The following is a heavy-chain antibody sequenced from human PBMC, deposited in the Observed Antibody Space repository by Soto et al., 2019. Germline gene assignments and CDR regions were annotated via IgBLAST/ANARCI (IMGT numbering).Heavy chain of an antibody. Sequence: GGSLRLSCASSGFTFSSCSMNWVRQAPGKGLEWVSFISGSGDTKYYADSVKGRFTISRDNAKNSPYLQMSSLRDEDTAVYYCAKYCSSGVCFDYWGQGTLVTVSS. D-gene: IGHD2-8*01. CDR2: ISGSGDTK. CDR3: AKYCSSGVCFDY. CDR1: GFTFSSCS. J-gene: IGHJ4*02. V-gene: IGHV3-48*02.